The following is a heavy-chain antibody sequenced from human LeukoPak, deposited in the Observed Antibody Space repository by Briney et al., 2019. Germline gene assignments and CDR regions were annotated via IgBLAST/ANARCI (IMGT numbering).Heavy chain of an antibody. V-gene: IGHV3-23*01. D-gene: IGHD3-3*01. CDR2: ISGSGGST. CDR3: AKCPSSDFWSGYYSDFDY. Sequence: GGSLRLSCAASGFIVSSNYMTWVRQAPGKGLEWVSAISGSGGSTYYADSVKGRFTISRDNSKNTLYLQMNSLRAEDTAVYYCAKCPSSDFWSGYYSDFDYWGQGTLVTVSS. CDR1: GFIVSSNY. J-gene: IGHJ4*02.